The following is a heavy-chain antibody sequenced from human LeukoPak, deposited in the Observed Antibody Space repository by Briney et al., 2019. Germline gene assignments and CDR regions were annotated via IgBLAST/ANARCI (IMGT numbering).Heavy chain of an antibody. CDR2: ISSSSSYT. J-gene: IGHJ4*02. Sequence: GGSLRLSCAAFGFTFSDYYMSWIRQAPGKGLEWVSYISSSSSYTNYADSVKGRFTISRDNAKNSLFLQMNSLRAEDTAVYYCAREGERYNYAPYYFDYWGQGTLVTVSS. CDR3: AREGERYNYAPYYFDY. CDR1: GFTFSDYY. V-gene: IGHV3-11*05. D-gene: IGHD5-18*01.